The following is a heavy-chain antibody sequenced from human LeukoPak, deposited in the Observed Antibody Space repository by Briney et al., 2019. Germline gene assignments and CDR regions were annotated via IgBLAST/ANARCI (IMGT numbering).Heavy chain of an antibody. V-gene: IGHV4-34*01. J-gene: IGHJ4*02. Sequence: PSETLSLTCAVYGGSFSGYYWSWIRQPPGKGLEWIGEINHSGSTNYNPSLKSRVTISVDTSKNQFSLKLTSVTAADTAVYYCARATVTRDFDYWGQGTLVTVSS. CDR3: ARATVTRDFDY. CDR2: INHSGST. D-gene: IGHD4-17*01. CDR1: GGSFSGYY.